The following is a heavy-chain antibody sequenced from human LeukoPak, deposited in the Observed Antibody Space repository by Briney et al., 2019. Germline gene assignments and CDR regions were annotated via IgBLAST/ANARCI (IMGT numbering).Heavy chain of an antibody. V-gene: IGHV4-34*01. CDR1: GGSFSGYY. CDR3: GIKQGARYNWFDP. D-gene: IGHD4/OR15-4a*01. Sequence: SETLSLTCAVYGGSFSGYYWSWVRQPPGKGLEWIGEINHSGSTNYSPSLKSRVTISVDTSKNQFSLKLSSVTAADTAVYYCGIKQGARYNWFDPWGQGTLVTVSS. CDR2: INHSGST. J-gene: IGHJ5*02.